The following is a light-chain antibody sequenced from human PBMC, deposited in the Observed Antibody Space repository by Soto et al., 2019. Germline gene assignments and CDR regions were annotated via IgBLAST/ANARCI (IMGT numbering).Light chain of an antibody. CDR2: GAS. CDR1: QSVSTSY. Sequence: DIVLTQSPGTLSLSPGDRATLSCRASQSVSTSYLAWYQQKPGQAPRLLIYGASSRATGIPDRFSGSGSGTDFTLTISRLEPEDFAVYYCHQYGSSPYTFGQGTRLEIK. CDR3: HQYGSSPYT. V-gene: IGKV3-20*01. J-gene: IGKJ5*01.